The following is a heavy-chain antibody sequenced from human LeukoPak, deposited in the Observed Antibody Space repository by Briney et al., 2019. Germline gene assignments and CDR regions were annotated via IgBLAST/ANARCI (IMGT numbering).Heavy chain of an antibody. CDR3: ARVGGTNYYYYGMDV. CDR1: GGSISSYY. V-gene: IGHV4-59*01. J-gene: IGHJ6*02. CDR2: IYDSGST. D-gene: IGHD2-2*01. Sequence: SETLSLTCTVSGGSISSYYWSWIRQPPGKGLEWIGYIYDSGSTNYNPSLKSRVTISVDTSKNQFSLKLSSVTAADTAVYYCARVGGTNYYYYGMDVWGQATTVTVSS.